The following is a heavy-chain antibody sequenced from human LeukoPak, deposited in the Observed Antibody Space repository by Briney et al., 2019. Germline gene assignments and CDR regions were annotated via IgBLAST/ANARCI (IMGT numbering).Heavy chain of an antibody. V-gene: IGHV1-46*01. CDR1: GYTFTSYY. J-gene: IGHJ6*03. D-gene: IGHD3-10*01. CDR3: ARDGHPNVLLWFGEVHYYYMDV. Sequence: ASVKVSCKASGYTFTSYYIHWVRQAPGQGLEWMGIINPSGGSTSYAQKFQGRVTMTRDMSTSTVYMELSSLRSEDTAVYYCARDGHPNVLLWFGEVHYYYMDVWGKGTTVTVSS. CDR2: INPSGGST.